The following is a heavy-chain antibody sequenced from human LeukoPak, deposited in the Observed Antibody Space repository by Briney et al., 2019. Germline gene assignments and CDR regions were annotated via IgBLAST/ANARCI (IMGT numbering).Heavy chain of an antibody. V-gene: IGHV3-23*01. CDR2: VSGSGGST. CDR1: GFTFSNYA. Sequence: GGSLRLSCATSGFTFSNYALSWVRQAPGKGLQWVSAVSGSGGSTYYADSVKGRFTISRDNSKNTLYLQMNSLTAEDTAVYYCARAVVGTSCYGYWGQGTLVTVSS. D-gene: IGHD2-2*01. CDR3: ARAVVGTSCYGY. J-gene: IGHJ4*02.